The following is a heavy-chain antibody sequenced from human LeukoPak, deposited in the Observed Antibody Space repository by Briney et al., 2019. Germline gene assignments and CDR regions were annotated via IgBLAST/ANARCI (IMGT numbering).Heavy chain of an antibody. V-gene: IGHV3-20*04. CDR3: ARDAAAAGDY. Sequence: GGSLRLSCAVSGFTLDDYGMSWVRQAPGKGLEWVSGINWNGGTGYADSLKGRFTISRDNAKNSLFLQMNSLRAEDTALYYCARDAAAAGDYWGQGTLVTVSS. D-gene: IGHD6-13*01. CDR1: GFTLDDYG. CDR2: INWNGGT. J-gene: IGHJ4*02.